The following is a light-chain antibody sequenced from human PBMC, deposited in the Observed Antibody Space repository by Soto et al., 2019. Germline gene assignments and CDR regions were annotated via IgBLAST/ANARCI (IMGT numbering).Light chain of an antibody. V-gene: IGKV3D-15*01. CDR2: EAS. Sequence: EIVLTQSPATLSLSPGERATLSCRASETINNNLVWYQQKPGQPPRLLIHEASTRVTGIPARFSGSGSGTEFTLTISSLQSEDFAVYYCQQYNNWPRTFGQGTKVEI. CDR1: ETINNN. CDR3: QQYNNWPRT. J-gene: IGKJ1*01.